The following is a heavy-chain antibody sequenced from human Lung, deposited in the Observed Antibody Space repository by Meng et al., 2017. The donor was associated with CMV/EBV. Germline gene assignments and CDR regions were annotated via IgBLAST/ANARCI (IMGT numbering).Heavy chain of an antibody. V-gene: IGHV3-53*01. J-gene: IGHJ4*02. Sequence: GGSLRLSCAASGFSVGSEYMSWVRQAPGKGLEWVSLMYSGGITRYSDSVRGRFTISRDSSKNTLFLQMNSLRAEDTAVYYCAGNSESRHWGQGTPVTVSS. CDR2: MYSGGIT. D-gene: IGHD2/OR15-2a*01. CDR1: GFSVGSEY. CDR3: AGNSESRH.